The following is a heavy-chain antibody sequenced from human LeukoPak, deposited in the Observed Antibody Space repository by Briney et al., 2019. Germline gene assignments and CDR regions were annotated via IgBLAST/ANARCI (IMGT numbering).Heavy chain of an antibody. Sequence: SETLSLTCAVYGGSFSGYYWSWIRQPSGKGLEWIGEINHSGSTNYNPSLKSRVTISVDTSKNQFSLELSSVTAADTAVYYCARSRKQGVNWFDPWGQGTLVIVSS. D-gene: IGHD1/OR15-1a*01. CDR1: GGSFSGYY. J-gene: IGHJ5*02. V-gene: IGHV4-34*01. CDR2: INHSGST. CDR3: ARSRKQGVNWFDP.